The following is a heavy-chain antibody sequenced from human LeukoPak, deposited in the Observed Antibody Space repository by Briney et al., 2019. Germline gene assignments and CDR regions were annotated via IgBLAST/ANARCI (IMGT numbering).Heavy chain of an antibody. D-gene: IGHD5-18*01. CDR1: GYSFTSYW. CDR3: ARHVGRVQLWSTYYYYGMDV. V-gene: IGHV5-51*01. Sequence: PGESLKISCKGSGYSFTSYWIGWVRQMPGKGLEWMGIIYPGDSDTRYSPSFQGQVTISADKSISTAYLQWSSLKASDTAMYYCARHVGRVQLWSTYYYYGMDVWGQGTTVTVSS. CDR2: IYPGDSDT. J-gene: IGHJ6*02.